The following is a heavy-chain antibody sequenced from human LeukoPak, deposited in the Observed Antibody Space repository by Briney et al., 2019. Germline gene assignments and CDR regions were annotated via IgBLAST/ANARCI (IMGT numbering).Heavy chain of an antibody. CDR1: GFTVSSNY. J-gene: IGHJ6*02. V-gene: IGHV3-53*04. CDR2: IYSGGST. CDR3: ARNVLHSYYYGMDV. D-gene: IGHD3-10*01. Sequence: GGSLRLSCAASGFTVSSNYMSWVRQAPGKGLEWVSVIYSGGSTYYADSVKGRFTISRHNSKNTLYLQMNSLRAEDTAVYYCARNVLHSYYYGMDVWGQGTTVTVSS.